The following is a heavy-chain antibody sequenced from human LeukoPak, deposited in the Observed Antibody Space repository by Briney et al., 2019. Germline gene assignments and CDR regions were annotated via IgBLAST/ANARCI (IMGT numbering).Heavy chain of an antibody. J-gene: IGHJ4*02. D-gene: IGHD3-10*01. V-gene: IGHV4-59*01. CDR2: IYYSGST. CDR1: GGSISSYY. CDR3: ARYYIEGRCFDY. Sequence: SETLSLTCTVSGGSISSYYWSWIRQPPGKGLEWIGYIYYSGSTNCNPSLKSRVTISVDTSKNQFSLKLSSVTAADTAVYYCARYYIEGRCFDYWGQGTLVTVSS.